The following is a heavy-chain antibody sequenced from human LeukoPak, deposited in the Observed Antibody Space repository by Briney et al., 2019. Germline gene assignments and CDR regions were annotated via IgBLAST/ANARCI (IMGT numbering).Heavy chain of an antibody. J-gene: IGHJ4*02. CDR3: ARGVEYSSSSGLGY. V-gene: IGHV4-59*01. D-gene: IGHD6-6*01. CDR2: IYYSGST. Sequence: SETLSLTYTVSGGSISSYYCSWIRQPPGKGLEWIGYIYYSGSTNYNPSLKSRVTISVDTSKNQFSLKLSSVTAADTALYYCARGVEYSSSSGLGYWGQRTLVTVSS. CDR1: GGSISSYY.